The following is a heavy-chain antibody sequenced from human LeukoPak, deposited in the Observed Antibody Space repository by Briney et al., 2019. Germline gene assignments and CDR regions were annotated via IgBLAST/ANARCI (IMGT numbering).Heavy chain of an antibody. V-gene: IGHV3-53*01. Sequence: GGSLRLSCAVSGFTVSAHYMSWGRQAPGKGLECVSFLYTGGDTYSAASVKGRFTISRDNSKNTLYLQMNSLRAEDTAVYYCARGPGSRGIFDYWGQGTLVTVSS. CDR3: ARGPGSRGIFDY. D-gene: IGHD3-10*01. CDR2: LYTGGDT. J-gene: IGHJ4*02. CDR1: GFTVSAHY.